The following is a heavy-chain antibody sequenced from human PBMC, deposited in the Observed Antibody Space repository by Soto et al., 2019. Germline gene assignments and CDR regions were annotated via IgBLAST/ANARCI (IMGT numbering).Heavy chain of an antibody. J-gene: IGHJ5*02. D-gene: IGHD3-3*01. V-gene: IGHV1-2*02. CDR3: ARVAPENDEFWRGHNWFGP. CDR2: INPNSGGT. Sequence: ASVKVSCKASGYTLTGSYMHWVRQAPGQGLEWMGWINPNSGGTNYAQKFQGRVTMTRDTSISTAYMELSRLRSEDTGVYYCARVAPENDEFWRGHNWFGPWGQGTLGTVSS. CDR1: GYTLTGSY.